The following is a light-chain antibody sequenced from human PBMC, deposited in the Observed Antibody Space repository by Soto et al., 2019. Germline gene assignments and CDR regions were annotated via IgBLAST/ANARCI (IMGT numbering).Light chain of an antibody. Sequence: EIVLTQSPATLSLSAGERATLSCRASQSIGTYLAWYQKKPDQAPRLLFSDASNRATGIPARFIGSGSGTDFTLSISRLEPEDFAVYDGPQRHTRPLTFGGGTKVEIK. CDR1: QSIGTY. CDR2: DAS. CDR3: PQRHTRPLT. V-gene: IGKV3-11*01. J-gene: IGKJ4*01.